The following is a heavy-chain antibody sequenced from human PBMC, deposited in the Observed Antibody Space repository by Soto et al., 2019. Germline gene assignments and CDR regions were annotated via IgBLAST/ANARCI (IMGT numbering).Heavy chain of an antibody. D-gene: IGHD2-15*01. CDR1: GGSISSGGYY. Sequence: SDTLSLTCTVSGGSISSGGYYWSWIRQHPGKGLEWIGYIYYSGSTYYNPSLKSRVTISVDTSKNQFSLKLSSVTAADTAVYYCARAQGYCSGGSCYGPYYFDYWGQGTLVTVSS. CDR2: IYYSGST. J-gene: IGHJ4*02. CDR3: ARAQGYCSGGSCYGPYYFDY. V-gene: IGHV4-31*03.